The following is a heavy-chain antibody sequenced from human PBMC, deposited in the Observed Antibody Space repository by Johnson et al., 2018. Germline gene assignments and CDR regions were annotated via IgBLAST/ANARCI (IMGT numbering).Heavy chain of an antibody. J-gene: IGHJ6*02. CDR1: GFTFSSYG. CDR3: AKDPVYCSGGSCMARYYYGMDV. Sequence: QVQLVESGGGLVQPGRSLRLSCAASGFTFSSYGMHWVRQAPGKGLEWVSVIYSGGSTYYADSVKGRFPISRDNSKNMFYLQMNSLRAEDTAVYYWAKDPVYCSGGSCMARYYYGMDVWGQGTTVTVSS. CDR2: IYSGGST. V-gene: IGHV3-NL1*01. D-gene: IGHD2-15*01.